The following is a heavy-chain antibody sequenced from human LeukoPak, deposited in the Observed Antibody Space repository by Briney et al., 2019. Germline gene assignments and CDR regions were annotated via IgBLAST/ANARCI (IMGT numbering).Heavy chain of an antibody. J-gene: IGHJ4*02. CDR1: GYSFTSYW. CDR2: IYPGDSDT. D-gene: IGHD4-23*01. V-gene: IGHV5-51*01. Sequence: GESLKISCKGSGYSFTSYWIGWVRQLPGKGLEWMGIIYPGDSDTRYSPSFQGQVTISADKSISTAYLQWSSLKASDTAMYYCAGHPYTVVTPPYYFDYWGQGTLVTVSS. CDR3: AGHPYTVVTPPYYFDY.